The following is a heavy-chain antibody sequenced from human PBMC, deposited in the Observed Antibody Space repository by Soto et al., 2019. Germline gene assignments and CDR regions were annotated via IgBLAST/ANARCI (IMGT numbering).Heavy chain of an antibody. Sequence: PGGSLILSCAASGFTFTSYAMHWVRQAPGQGLEWVAVISYDGSNKYYADSVKGRFTISRDNSKNTLYLQMNSLRAEDTAVYYCARDTSADNYYYGMDVWGQGTTVTVSS. CDR2: ISYDGSNK. J-gene: IGHJ6*02. CDR1: GFTFTSYA. V-gene: IGHV3-30-3*01. D-gene: IGHD2-15*01. CDR3: ARDTSADNYYYGMDV.